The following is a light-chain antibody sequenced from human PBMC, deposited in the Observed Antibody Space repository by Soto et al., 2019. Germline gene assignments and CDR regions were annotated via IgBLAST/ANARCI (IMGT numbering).Light chain of an antibody. CDR1: QSIRTW. J-gene: IGKJ3*01. V-gene: IGKV1-5*03. CDR2: KAS. CDR3: QHGFT. Sequence: DIQMTQSLSTLSASVGDRVTITCRASQSIRTWLAWYQQKPGKAPKLLIYKASSLQGGVPSRFSGGGSGTEFTLTISSLQPDDFATYYCQHGFTFGPGTKVDMK.